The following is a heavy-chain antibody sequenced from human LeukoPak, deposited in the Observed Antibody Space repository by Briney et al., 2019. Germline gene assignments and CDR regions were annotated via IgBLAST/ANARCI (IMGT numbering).Heavy chain of an antibody. CDR1: GYTFTSYG. V-gene: IGHV1-18*01. J-gene: IGHJ5*02. D-gene: IGHD2-15*01. CDR2: ISAYNGNT. Sequence: ASVKVSCKASGYTFTSYGISWVRQAPGQGLEWTGWISAYNGNTKYAQKLQGRVTMTTDTSTSTAYMKLRSLRSDDTAVYYCARDRDVVVVALENWFDPWGQGTLVTVSS. CDR3: ARDRDVVVVALENWFDP.